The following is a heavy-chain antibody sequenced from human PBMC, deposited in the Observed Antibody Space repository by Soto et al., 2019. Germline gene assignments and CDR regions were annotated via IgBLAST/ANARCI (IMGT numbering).Heavy chain of an antibody. D-gene: IGHD1-1*01. CDR3: TRVRYNRNEEMRGFDP. J-gene: IGHJ5*02. CDR2: IYHSGST. CDR1: GGSISSGGYS. Sequence: QLQLQESGSGLVKPSQTLSRTCAVSGGSISSGGYSWSWIRQPPGKGLEWFGYIYHSGSTYSNPSLKSHVTMTVGRSKSLVALELSSVTAADTAVYYWTRVRYNRNEEMRGFDPWGQGTLVTVSS. V-gene: IGHV4-30-2*01.